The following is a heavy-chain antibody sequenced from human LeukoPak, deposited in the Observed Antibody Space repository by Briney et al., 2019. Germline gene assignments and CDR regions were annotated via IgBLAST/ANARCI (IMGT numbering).Heavy chain of an antibody. Sequence: ASVKVSCKASGYTFTGYYMHWVRQAPGQGLEWMGWINPNSSGTNYAQKFQGRVTMTRDTSISTAYMELSRLRSDDTAVYYCARVPKMYSSGWYWFYWGQGTLVTVSS. D-gene: IGHD6-19*01. V-gene: IGHV1-2*02. CDR1: GYTFTGYY. J-gene: IGHJ4*02. CDR2: INPNSSGT. CDR3: ARVPKMYSSGWYWFY.